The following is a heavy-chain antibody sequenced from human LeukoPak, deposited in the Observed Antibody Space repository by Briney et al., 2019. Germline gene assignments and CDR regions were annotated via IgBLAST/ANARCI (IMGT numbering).Heavy chain of an antibody. CDR1: GFTFSSYA. Sequence: GGSLRLSCAASGFTFSSYAMHWVRQAPGKGLEWVSSISGSGSHTYYADSVKGRFTISRDNSKDTVSLQLNSLRAEDTAIYFCAKDQNGYNKPVDYWGQGTLVIVSS. CDR2: ISGSGSHT. D-gene: IGHD3-10*01. J-gene: IGHJ4*02. CDR3: AKDQNGYNKPVDY. V-gene: IGHV3-23*01.